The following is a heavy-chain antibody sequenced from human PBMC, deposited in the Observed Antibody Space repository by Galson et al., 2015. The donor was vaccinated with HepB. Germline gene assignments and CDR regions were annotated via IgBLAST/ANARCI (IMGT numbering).Heavy chain of an antibody. D-gene: IGHD1-26*01. J-gene: IGHJ3*01. Sequence: TLSLTCGVSGGSISSGHYSWSWIRQSPGTGLEWIGYILTSGTTYYNPSLKSRVAISIDKSQNQVSLNLTSVTAADPAMYSCARADRVESTGDAFDVWGQGTMVTVSS. V-gene: IGHV4-30-2*06. CDR3: ARADRVESTGDAFDV. CDR2: ILTSGTT. CDR1: GGSISSGHYS.